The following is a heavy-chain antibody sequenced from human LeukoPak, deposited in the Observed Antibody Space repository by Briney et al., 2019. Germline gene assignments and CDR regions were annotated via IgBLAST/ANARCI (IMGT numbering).Heavy chain of an antibody. CDR2: ISSTRGTI. V-gene: IGHV3-48*02. CDR1: GFTFSSYS. Sequence: GGSLRLSCAASGFTFSSYSMNWVRQAPGKGLEWISYISSTRGTIYYADSVKGRFTISRDNAKNSLYLQMNSLRDEDTAVYYCARSMTTVTWAYHFDYWGQGTLVTVSS. J-gene: IGHJ4*02. D-gene: IGHD4-17*01. CDR3: ARSMTTVTWAYHFDY.